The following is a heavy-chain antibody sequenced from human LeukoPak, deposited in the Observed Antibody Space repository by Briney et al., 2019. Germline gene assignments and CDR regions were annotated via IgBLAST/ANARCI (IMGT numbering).Heavy chain of an antibody. CDR3: AKASSSSGWNYLDY. J-gene: IGHJ4*02. V-gene: IGHV3-30*02. CDR1: GFTFSSYG. Sequence: GGSLRLSCAASGFTFSSYGMHWVRQAPGKGLEWVAFIRYDGSNQYYTDSVKGRFTISRDNSKNTLYLQINSLGAEDTAVYYCAKASSSSGWNYLDYWGQGILVTVSS. D-gene: IGHD6-19*01. CDR2: IRYDGSNQ.